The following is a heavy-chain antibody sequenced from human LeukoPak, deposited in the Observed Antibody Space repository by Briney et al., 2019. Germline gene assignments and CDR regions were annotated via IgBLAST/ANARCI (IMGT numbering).Heavy chain of an antibody. V-gene: IGHV3-23*01. CDR2: ISGSGGSTT. CDR3: ARGYSGSYRVDY. J-gene: IGHJ4*02. CDR1: GFTFSSYA. Sequence: GGSLRLSCAASGFTFSSYAMSWVRQAPGKGLEWVSAISGSGGSTTYYAESVKGRFTISRDNAKNTLYLQMNSLRAEDTAVYYCARGYSGSYRVDYWGQGTLATVSS. D-gene: IGHD1-26*01.